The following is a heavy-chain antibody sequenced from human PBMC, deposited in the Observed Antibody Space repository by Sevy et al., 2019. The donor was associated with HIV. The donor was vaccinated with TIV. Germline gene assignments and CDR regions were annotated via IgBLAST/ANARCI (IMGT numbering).Heavy chain of an antibody. CDR3: ARDGAIDYDFWSGFTDY. D-gene: IGHD3-3*01. CDR1: GFTFSDYY. J-gene: IGHJ4*02. Sequence: GGSLRLSCAASGFTFSDYYMSWIRQAPGKGLEWVSYISSSGSTIYYADSVKGRFTISRDNAKNLLYLQMNSLRAEDTAVYYCARDGAIDYDFWSGFTDYWGQGTLVTVSS. V-gene: IGHV3-11*01. CDR2: ISSSGSTI.